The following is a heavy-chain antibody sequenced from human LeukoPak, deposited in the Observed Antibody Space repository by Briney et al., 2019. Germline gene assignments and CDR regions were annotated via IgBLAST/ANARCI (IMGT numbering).Heavy chain of an antibody. Sequence: ASVKVSCKVSGYTLTELSMHWVRQAPGKGLAWMGGFDPEDGETIYAQKFQGRVTMTEDTSTDTAYMELSSLRSEDTAVYYCATLMITFGGVIAYFDYWGQGTLVTVSS. CDR1: GYTLTELS. J-gene: IGHJ4*02. CDR3: ATLMITFGGVIAYFDY. V-gene: IGHV1-24*01. D-gene: IGHD3-16*02. CDR2: FDPEDGET.